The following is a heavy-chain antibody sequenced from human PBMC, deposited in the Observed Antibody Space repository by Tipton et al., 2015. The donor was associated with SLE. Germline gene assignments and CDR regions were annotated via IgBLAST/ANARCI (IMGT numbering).Heavy chain of an antibody. CDR2: ISGSGGYT. D-gene: IGHD3-10*01. J-gene: IGHJ4*02. CDR1: GFTFSIFA. Sequence: SLRLSCAASGFTFSIFAMSWVRQAPGKGLEWVSAISGSGGYTDYADSVEGRFTISRDNSKNTVYLQMNSLRAEDTAIYYCAKQGSGSGSFYYFDYWGQGTLVTVSS. V-gene: IGHV3-23*01. CDR3: AKQGSGSGSFYYFDY.